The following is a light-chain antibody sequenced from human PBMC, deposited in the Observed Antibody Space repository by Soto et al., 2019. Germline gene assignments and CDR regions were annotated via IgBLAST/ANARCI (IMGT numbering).Light chain of an antibody. V-gene: IGKV4-1*01. J-gene: IGKJ5*01. Sequence: DIVMTQSPDSLAVSLGERATINCKSSQSVLYSSNNKNYLAWYQQKPGQPPKLLIYWASTRESGVPDRFSGSGSGTDFTLTISSLQAEDVAVYYCQQFDNGLTFGHGTRLEIK. CDR1: QSVLYSSNNKNY. CDR2: WAS. CDR3: QQFDNGLT.